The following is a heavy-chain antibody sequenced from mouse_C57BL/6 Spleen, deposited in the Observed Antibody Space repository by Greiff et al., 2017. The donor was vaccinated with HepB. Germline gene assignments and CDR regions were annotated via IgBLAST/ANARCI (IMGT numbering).Heavy chain of an antibody. Sequence: VQLQQPGAELVMPGASVKLSCKASGYTFTSYWMHWVKQRPGQGLEWIGEIDPSDSYTNYNQKFKGKSTLTVDKSSSTAYMQHSSLTSEDSAVYYCARYSNYGYCGVWDRGTTVTVSS. CDR3: ARYSNYGYCGV. CDR1: GYTFTSYW. V-gene: IGHV1-69*01. D-gene: IGHD2-5*01. J-gene: IGHJ1*03. CDR2: IDPSDSYT.